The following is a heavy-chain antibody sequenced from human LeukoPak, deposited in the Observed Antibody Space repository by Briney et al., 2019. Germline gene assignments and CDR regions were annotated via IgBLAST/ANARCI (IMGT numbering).Heavy chain of an antibody. CDR1: GGSISSSSYY. CDR3: ASASMFLRFLEWFDY. CDR2: IYYSGST. V-gene: IGHV4-39*01. D-gene: IGHD3-3*01. Sequence: PSETLSLTCTVSGGSISSSSYYWGWIRQPPGKGLEWIGSIYYSGSTYYNPSLKSRVTISVDTSKNQFSLKLSSVTAADTAVYYCASASMFLRFLEWFDYWGQGTLVTVSS. J-gene: IGHJ4*02.